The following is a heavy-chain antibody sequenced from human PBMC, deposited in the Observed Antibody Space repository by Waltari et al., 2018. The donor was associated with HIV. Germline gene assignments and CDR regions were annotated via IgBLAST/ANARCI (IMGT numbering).Heavy chain of an antibody. CDR3: AKDILEADGRKALKYSYGMDV. D-gene: IGHD6-13*01. V-gene: IGHV3-9*01. J-gene: IGHJ6*02. CDR1: GFTFNDYA. CDR2: IGWDSGRI. Sequence: EVQLVESGGGLVQPGRSLRLSCAASGFTFNDYAMHWVRQAPGKGLEWVSGIGWDSGRIAYADSVKGRFTISRDNAKNSLYLQVNSLRVEDTAMYYCAKDILEADGRKALKYSYGMDVWGQGP.